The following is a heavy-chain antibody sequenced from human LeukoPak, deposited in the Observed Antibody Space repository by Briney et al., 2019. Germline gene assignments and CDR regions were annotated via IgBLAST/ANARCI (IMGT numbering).Heavy chain of an antibody. Sequence: SETLSLTCTVSGGSISSGSYYWSWIRQPAGKGLEWIGRIYTSGSTNYNPSLKSRVTISVDTSKNQFSLKLSSVTAADTAVYYCARDRVDTDPRVDYYYYMDVWGKGTTVTISS. V-gene: IGHV4-61*02. CDR1: GGSISSGSYY. J-gene: IGHJ6*03. D-gene: IGHD5-18*01. CDR3: ARDRVDTDPRVDYYYYMDV. CDR2: IYTSGST.